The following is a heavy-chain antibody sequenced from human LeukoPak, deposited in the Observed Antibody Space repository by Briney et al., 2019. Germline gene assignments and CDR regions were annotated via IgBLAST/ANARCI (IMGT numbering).Heavy chain of an antibody. J-gene: IGHJ3*02. CDR1: GGSISSSSYY. V-gene: IGHV4-39*07. Sequence: SETLSLTCTVSGGSISSSSYYWGWIRQPPGKGLEWIGSIYYSGSTNYNPSLKSRVTISVDTSKNQFSLKLSSVTAADTAVYYCARDLTDSSGYSAFDIWGQGTMVTVSS. D-gene: IGHD3-22*01. CDR2: IYYSGST. CDR3: ARDLTDSSGYSAFDI.